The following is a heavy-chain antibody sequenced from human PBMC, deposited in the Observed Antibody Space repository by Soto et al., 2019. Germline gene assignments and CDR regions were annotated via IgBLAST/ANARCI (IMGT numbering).Heavy chain of an antibody. J-gene: IGHJ6*02. CDR3: ARPDIVVVPAAVDYYYYGMDV. D-gene: IGHD2-2*01. CDR1: GGTFSSYA. CDR2: IIPIFGTA. V-gene: IGHV1-69*01. Sequence: QVQLVQSGAEVKKPGSSVKVSCKASGGTFSSYAISWVRQAPGQGLEWMGGIIPIFGTANYAQKFQGRVTITADESTRTAYMELSSLRSEDTAVYYCARPDIVVVPAAVDYYYYGMDVWGQGTTVTVSS.